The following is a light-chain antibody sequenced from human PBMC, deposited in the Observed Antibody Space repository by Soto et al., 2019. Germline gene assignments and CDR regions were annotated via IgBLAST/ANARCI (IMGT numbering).Light chain of an antibody. V-gene: IGLV1-51*01. Sequence: QSVLTQPPSVSAAPGQKVTISCSGSSSNIGNNYVFWYQQLPGTAPKLLIYDNNKRPSGIPARFSGSKSGTSATLGISGLQTGDEADYYCGTWDSSLSAGVFGGGTKVTVL. CDR2: DNN. CDR3: GTWDSSLSAGV. J-gene: IGLJ2*01. CDR1: SSNIGNNY.